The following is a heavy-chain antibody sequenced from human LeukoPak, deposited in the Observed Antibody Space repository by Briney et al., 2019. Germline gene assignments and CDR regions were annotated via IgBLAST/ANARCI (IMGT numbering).Heavy chain of an antibody. J-gene: IGHJ3*02. CDR2: ISGSGGST. CDR1: GFTFSSYA. D-gene: IGHD3-3*01. V-gene: IGHV3-23*01. Sequence: GGSLRLSCAASGFTFSSYAMSWVRQAPGKGLEWVSAISGSGGSTYYADSVKGRFTISRDNSKNTLYLQMNSLRAEDTAVYYCAKYVRNEYVLIFGVVLNAFDIWGQGTMVTVSS. CDR3: AKYVRNEYVLIFGVVLNAFDI.